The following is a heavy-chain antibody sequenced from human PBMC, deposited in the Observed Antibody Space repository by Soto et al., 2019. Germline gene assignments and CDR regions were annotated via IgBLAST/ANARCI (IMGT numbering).Heavy chain of an antibody. CDR3: ARHVTVVHYYYYMDV. CDR1: GGSISSSSYY. V-gene: IGHV4-39*01. CDR2: IYYSGST. D-gene: IGHD2-21*02. J-gene: IGHJ6*03. Sequence: PSETLSLTCTVSGGSISSSSYYWGWIRQPPGKGLEWIGSIYYSGSTYYNPSLKSRVTISVDTSKNQFSLKLSSVTAADTAVYYCARHVTVVHYYYYMDVWGKGTTVTVSS.